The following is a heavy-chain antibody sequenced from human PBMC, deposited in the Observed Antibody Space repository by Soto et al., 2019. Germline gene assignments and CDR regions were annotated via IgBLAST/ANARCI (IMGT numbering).Heavy chain of an antibody. CDR1: GFTFGDYA. Sequence: PGGSLRLSCTASGFTFGDYAMSWFRQAPGKGLEWVGFIRSKAYGGTTEYAASVKGRFTISRDDSKSIAYLQMNSLKTEDTAVYYCTRSAIIVVVPAVPLRPHYFDYWGQGTLVTVSS. D-gene: IGHD2-2*01. CDR2: IRSKAYGGTT. V-gene: IGHV3-49*03. CDR3: TRSAIIVVVPAVPLRPHYFDY. J-gene: IGHJ4*02.